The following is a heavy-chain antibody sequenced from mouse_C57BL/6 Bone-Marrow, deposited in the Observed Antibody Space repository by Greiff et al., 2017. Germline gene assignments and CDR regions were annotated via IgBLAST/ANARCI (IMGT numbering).Heavy chain of an antibody. D-gene: IGHD1-1*01. CDR2: ISGGGGNT. V-gene: IGHV5-9*01. Sequence: EVQRVESGGGLVKPGGSLKLSCAASGFTFSSYTMSWVRQTPEKRLEWVATISGGGGNTYYPDCVKGRFTISRDNAKNTLYLQMSSLRSEDTALYYCARHALIDYYVSYAMDYWGQGTSVTVSS. CDR1: GFTFSSYT. CDR3: ARHALIDYYVSYAMDY. J-gene: IGHJ4*01.